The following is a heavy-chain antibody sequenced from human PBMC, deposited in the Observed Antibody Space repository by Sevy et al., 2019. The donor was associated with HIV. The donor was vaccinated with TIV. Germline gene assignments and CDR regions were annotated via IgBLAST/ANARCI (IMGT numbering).Heavy chain of an antibody. Sequence: GGSLRLSCAASGFTFSDYYMNWVRQAPGKGLEWVSSISGRSSYIHYADSVRGRFTISRDNAKNSLYLQMNSLRGDDTAVYFCARDGGCSSTSCLLYFDSWGQGALVTVSS. CDR1: GFTFSDYY. J-gene: IGHJ4*02. V-gene: IGHV3-21*06. CDR2: ISGRSSYI. CDR3: ARDGGCSSTSCLLYFDS. D-gene: IGHD2-2*01.